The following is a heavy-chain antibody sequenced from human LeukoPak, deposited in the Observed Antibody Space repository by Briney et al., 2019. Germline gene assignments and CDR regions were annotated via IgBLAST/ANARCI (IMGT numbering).Heavy chain of an antibody. D-gene: IGHD5-24*01. CDR2: INPNSGGT. CDR3: ASPRRDGYNFYFDY. CDR1: GYTFTDYY. Sequence: GASVKVSCKASGYTFTDYYMHWVRQAPGQGLEWMGWINPNSGGTNYAQKFQGRVTMTRDTSISTAYMELSRLRSDDTAVYYCASPRRDGYNFYFDYWGQGTLVTVSS. J-gene: IGHJ4*02. V-gene: IGHV1-2*02.